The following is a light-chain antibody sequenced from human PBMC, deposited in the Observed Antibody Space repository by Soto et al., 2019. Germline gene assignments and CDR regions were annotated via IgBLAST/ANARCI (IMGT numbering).Light chain of an antibody. CDR2: DSS. Sequence: EIVLTQSPATLSLSPGERATLSCRASQSVSSYLAWYQQKPVQAPRLLIYDSSNSAAGIPARFSGSGSGTDFTLTISSLEPEDFAVYYCQQRSNWPRTFGQGTKVEIK. J-gene: IGKJ1*01. V-gene: IGKV3-11*01. CDR1: QSVSSY. CDR3: QQRSNWPRT.